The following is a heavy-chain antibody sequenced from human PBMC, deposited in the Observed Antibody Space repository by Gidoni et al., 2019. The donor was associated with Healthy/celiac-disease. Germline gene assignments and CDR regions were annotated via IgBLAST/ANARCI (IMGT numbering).Heavy chain of an antibody. J-gene: IGHJ6*02. D-gene: IGHD2-8*02. CDR3: ARDRYWDPSYYGMDV. V-gene: IGHV1-2*02. CDR1: GYTFTGYY. Sequence: QVQLVQSGAEVKKPGASVKVSCKASGYTFTGYYMHWVRQAPGQGLEWMGWINPNSGGTNYAQKFQGRVTMTRDTSISTAYMELSRLRSDDTAVYYCARDRYWDPSYYGMDVWGQGTTVTVSS. CDR2: INPNSGGT.